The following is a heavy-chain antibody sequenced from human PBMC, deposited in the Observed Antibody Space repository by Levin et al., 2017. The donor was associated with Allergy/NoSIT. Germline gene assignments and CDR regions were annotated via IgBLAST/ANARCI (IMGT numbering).Heavy chain of an antibody. J-gene: IGHJ4*02. CDR1: GFTFSTYS. Sequence: GGSLRLSCAASGFTFSTYSMNWVRQAPGKGLEWVSSISSSSTYIYYADSVKGRFTISRDNAKNSLFLQMNSLRAEDTAVYYCARDLWGQWLAENDYWGQGTLVTVSS. CDR2: ISSSSTYI. D-gene: IGHD6-19*01. CDR3: ARDLWGQWLAENDY. V-gene: IGHV3-21*01.